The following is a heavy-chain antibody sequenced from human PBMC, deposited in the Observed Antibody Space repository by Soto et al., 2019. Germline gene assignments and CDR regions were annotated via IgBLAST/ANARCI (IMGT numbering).Heavy chain of an antibody. V-gene: IGHV1-18*01. D-gene: IGHD3-10*01. CDR3: ARSLGSGTGFDY. J-gene: IGHJ4*02. CDR1: GYTFSNYG. Sequence: VQLVQSAAEVKKPGASVKVSCKASGYTFSNYGISWVRQAPGQGLEWTAWISGYNGDTKNAQSLQGRVTVTTDTSTSTSYMELRSLRSDDTAIYYCARSLGSGTGFDYWGQGTLVTVSS. CDR2: ISGYNGDT.